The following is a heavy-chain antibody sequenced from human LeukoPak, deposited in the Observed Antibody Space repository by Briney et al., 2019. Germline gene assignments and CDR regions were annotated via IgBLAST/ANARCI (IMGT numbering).Heavy chain of an antibody. V-gene: IGHV3-73*01. J-gene: IGHJ6*03. D-gene: IGHD5-24*01. CDR2: IRGKANSYAT. Sequence: GGSLTLSCAASGFTFSGSAMHWVRQASGKGLEWVGRIRGKANSYATAYAASVKGRFTISRDDSKNTAYLQMNSLKTEDTAVYYCTRRRDGYNSAYYYYYMDVWGKGTTVTVSS. CDR3: TRRRDGYNSAYYYYYMDV. CDR1: GFTFSGSA.